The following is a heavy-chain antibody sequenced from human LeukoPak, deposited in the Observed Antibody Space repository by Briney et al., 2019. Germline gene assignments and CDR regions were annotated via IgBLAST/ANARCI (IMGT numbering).Heavy chain of an antibody. Sequence: ASVKVSCKASGYTFSSYGISWVRQAPGQGLEWMGWISGYNGNTNYAQKLQGRVTMTTDTSTSTAYMELRSLRSDDTAVYYCARKPNDYGDYVLDYWGQGTLVTVSS. CDR1: GYTFSSYG. V-gene: IGHV1-18*01. J-gene: IGHJ4*02. CDR2: ISGYNGNT. D-gene: IGHD4-17*01. CDR3: ARKPNDYGDYVLDY.